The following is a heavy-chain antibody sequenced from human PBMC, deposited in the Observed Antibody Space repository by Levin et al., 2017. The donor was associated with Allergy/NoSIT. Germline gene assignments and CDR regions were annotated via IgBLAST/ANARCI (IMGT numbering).Heavy chain of an antibody. D-gene: IGHD3-22*01. CDR2: ILSDGSNQ. CDR3: AKDDTTGYYYIDY. CDR1: GFTFSRHG. Sequence: GGSLRLSCAASGFTFSRHGMHWVRQAPGKGLEWLALILSDGSNQFYADSVKGRFTISRDDSKNTLYLQMNSLTVEDTALYYCAKDDTTGYYYIDYLGQGVLVSVSS. V-gene: IGHV3-30*18. J-gene: IGHJ4*02.